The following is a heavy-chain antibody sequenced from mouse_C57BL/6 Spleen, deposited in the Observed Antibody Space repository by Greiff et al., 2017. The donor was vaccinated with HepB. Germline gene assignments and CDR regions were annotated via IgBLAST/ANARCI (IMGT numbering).Heavy chain of an antibody. V-gene: IGHV1-82*01. D-gene: IGHD4-1*01. CDR1: GYAFSSSW. CDR2: IYPGDGDT. J-gene: IGHJ3*01. CDR3: ARSGNWAWFAY. Sequence: QVQLKQSGPELVKPGASVKISCKASGYAFSSSWMNWVKQRPGKGLEWIGRIYPGDGDTNYNGKFKGKATLTADKSSSTAYMQLSSLTSEDSAVYVCARSGNWAWFAYWGQGTLGTVAA.